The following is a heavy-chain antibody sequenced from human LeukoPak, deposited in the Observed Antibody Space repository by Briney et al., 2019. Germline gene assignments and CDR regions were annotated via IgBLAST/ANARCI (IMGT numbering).Heavy chain of an antibody. Sequence: PGGSLRLSCAASGFTFSSYWMSWVRQAPGKGLEWVANIKQDGSEKYYVDSVKGRFTISRDNAKNSLYLQMNSLRAEDTAVYFCARGLEYSWYSTGALAAFWGQGTLVTVSS. CDR2: IKQDGSEK. J-gene: IGHJ4*02. CDR3: ARGLEYSWYSTGALAAF. D-gene: IGHD6-13*01. CDR1: GFTFSSYW. V-gene: IGHV3-7*03.